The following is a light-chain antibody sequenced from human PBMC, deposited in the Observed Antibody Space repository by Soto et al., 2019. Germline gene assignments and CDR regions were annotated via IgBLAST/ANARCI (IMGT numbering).Light chain of an antibody. J-gene: IGKJ1*01. CDR3: QQYNTHSPTWT. CDR1: QSISNW. V-gene: IGKV1-5*01. CDR2: DAS. Sequence: DIQMTQSPSTLSASVGDRVTITFRASQSISNWLAWYQQKSGKAPKLLIYDASSLESGVPSRFSGSGSGTEFTLTISTLQREDFATYYCQQYNTHSPTWTFGQGTKVDIK.